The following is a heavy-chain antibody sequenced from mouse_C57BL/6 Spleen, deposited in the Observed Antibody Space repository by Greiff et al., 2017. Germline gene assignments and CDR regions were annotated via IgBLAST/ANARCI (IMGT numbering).Heavy chain of an antibody. CDR1: GYTFTSYW. CDR3: ARRGGAAWFAD. J-gene: IGHJ3*01. CDR2: IYPGSGST. V-gene: IGHV1-55*01. D-gene: IGHD1-1*02. Sequence: QVQLQQPGAELVKPGASVKMSCKASGYTFTSYWITWVKQRPGQGLEWIGDIYPGSGSTNYNEKFKSKATLTVDTSSSTAYMQRSSLTSECSAVYYCARRGGAAWFADWGQGTLVTVAA.